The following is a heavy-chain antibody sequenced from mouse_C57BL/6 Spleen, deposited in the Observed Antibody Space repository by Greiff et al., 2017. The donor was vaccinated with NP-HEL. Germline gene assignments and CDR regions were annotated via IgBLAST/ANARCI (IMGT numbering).Heavy chain of an antibody. Sequence: EVKLVESGGGLVKPGGSLKLSCAASGFTFSSYAMSWVRQTPEKRLEWVATISDGGSYTYYPDNVKGRFTISRDNAKNNLYLQMSHLKSEDTAMYYCARDDSDWFAYWGQGTLVTVSA. CDR2: ISDGGSYT. V-gene: IGHV5-4*01. CDR1: GFTFSSYA. D-gene: IGHD2-12*01. J-gene: IGHJ3*01. CDR3: ARDDSDWFAY.